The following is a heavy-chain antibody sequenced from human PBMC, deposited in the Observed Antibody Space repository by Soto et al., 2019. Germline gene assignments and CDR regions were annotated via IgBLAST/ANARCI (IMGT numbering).Heavy chain of an antibody. D-gene: IGHD1-20*01. CDR2: IYWDDDK. J-gene: IGHJ5*02. V-gene: IGHV2-5*02. Sequence: GAGATLVYHTQILTLTYTYRGSPFSSSQVGVDWIRQPPGKAQEWLALIYWDDDKRYSPSLRSTLTITKDTSKNQVVLTMTNMDTVDTATYYCAHIPVVYINGGHNGKHAFRGRRSLDP. CDR3: AHIPVVYINGGHNGKHAFRGRRSLDP. CDR1: GSPFSSSQVG.